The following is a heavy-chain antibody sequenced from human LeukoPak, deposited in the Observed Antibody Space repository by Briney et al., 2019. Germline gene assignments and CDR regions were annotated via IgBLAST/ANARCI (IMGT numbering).Heavy chain of an antibody. CDR1: GGSINNHH. CDR3: ARDIANSESYWGDYFYFYGMDV. V-gene: IGHV4-4*07. D-gene: IGHD3-10*01. CDR2: VSSTWST. Sequence: SETLSLTCNVSGGSINNHHWSWIRQPAGKGLEWIGRVSSTWSTNYNPSLTSRLTMSVDTSNKQFSLRLRSVTAADTAVYYCARDIANSESYWGDYFYFYGMDVWGQGTTVTVSS. J-gene: IGHJ6*02.